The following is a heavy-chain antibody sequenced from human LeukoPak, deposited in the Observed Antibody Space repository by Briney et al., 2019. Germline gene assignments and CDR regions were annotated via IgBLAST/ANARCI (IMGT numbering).Heavy chain of an antibody. J-gene: IGHJ5*02. D-gene: IGHD3-3*01. Sequence: PSETLSLTCTVSGGSISSYYWSWIRQPAGKGLEWIGRIYTSGSTNYNPSLTSRVTISVDTSKNQFSLKLSSVAAADTAVYYCARDMGPIFGVVPNWFDPWGQGTLVTVSS. CDR2: IYTSGST. V-gene: IGHV4-4*07. CDR1: GGSISSYY. CDR3: ARDMGPIFGVVPNWFDP.